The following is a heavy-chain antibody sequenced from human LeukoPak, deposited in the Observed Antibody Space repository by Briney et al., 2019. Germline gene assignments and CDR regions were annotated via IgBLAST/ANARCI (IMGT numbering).Heavy chain of an antibody. J-gene: IGHJ4*02. CDR2: ISGSSSYI. V-gene: IGHV3-21*01. CDR1: GFTFSSYS. CDR3: ASTTFGGVIPYY. D-gene: IGHD3-16*01. Sequence: GGSLRLSCAASGFTFSSYSMNWVRQAPGKGLEWVSSISGSSSYIYYADSVKGRFTISRDNAKNSLYLQMNSLRAEDTAVYYCASTTFGGVIPYYWGQGTLVTVSS.